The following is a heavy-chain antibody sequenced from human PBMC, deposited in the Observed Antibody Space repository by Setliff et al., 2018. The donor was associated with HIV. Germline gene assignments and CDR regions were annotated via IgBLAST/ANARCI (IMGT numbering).Heavy chain of an antibody. CDR1: RFTFNNYW. CDR2: IKQDGSEK. D-gene: IGHD6-19*01. Sequence: GGSLRLSCAASRFTFNNYWMSWVRQAPGKGLEWVANIKQDGSEKYYVDSVKGRFTISRDNAKNSLYLQMNSLRVEDTAVYYCAKEVLEIAVAASWGQGTLVTVSS. CDR3: AKEVLEIAVAAS. V-gene: IGHV3-7*01. J-gene: IGHJ4*02.